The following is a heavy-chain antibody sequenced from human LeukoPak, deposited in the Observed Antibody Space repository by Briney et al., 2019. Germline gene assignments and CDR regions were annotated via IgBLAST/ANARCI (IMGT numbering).Heavy chain of an antibody. CDR1: GFTVSSSY. V-gene: IGHV3-66*01. J-gene: IGHJ4*02. CDR3: ANENYYESSGYIDY. Sequence: PGGSLRLSCAASGFTVSSSYMSWVRHAPGPGLELVSVFYAGDNTYYSDSVKVRFTISRDNSKNTLYLQMNSLRAEDTAVYYCANENYYESSGYIDYWGQGTLVTVSS. CDR2: FYAGDNT. D-gene: IGHD3-22*01.